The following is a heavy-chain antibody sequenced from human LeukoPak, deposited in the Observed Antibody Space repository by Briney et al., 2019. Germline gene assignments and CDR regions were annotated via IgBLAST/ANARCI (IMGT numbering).Heavy chain of an antibody. V-gene: IGHV4-34*01. J-gene: IGHJ5*02. CDR2: INHSGST. CDR3: ARGLRRYSYGLKVWFDP. Sequence: KPSETLSLTCAVYGGSFSGYYWSWIRPPPGKGLEWIGEINHSGSTNYNPSLKSRVTISVDTSKNQFSLKLSSVTAADTAVYYCARGLRRYSYGLKVWFDPWGQETLVTVSS. CDR1: GGSFSGYY. D-gene: IGHD5-18*01.